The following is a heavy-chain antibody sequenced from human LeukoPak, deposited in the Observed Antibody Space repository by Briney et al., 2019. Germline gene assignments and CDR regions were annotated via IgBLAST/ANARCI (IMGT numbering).Heavy chain of an antibody. V-gene: IGHV4-61*02. CDR3: ARGAYGSTNYDWFDP. D-gene: IGHD1-7*01. CDR2: IYTSGST. Sequence: SETLSLTCTVSGGSVSSGSYYWSWLRQPAGKGLEWLGRIYTSGSTNYNPSLKSRVTISVDTSKNQFSLKLSSVTAADTAVYYCARGAYGSTNYDWFDPWGQGTLVTVSS. CDR1: GGSVSSGSYY. J-gene: IGHJ5*02.